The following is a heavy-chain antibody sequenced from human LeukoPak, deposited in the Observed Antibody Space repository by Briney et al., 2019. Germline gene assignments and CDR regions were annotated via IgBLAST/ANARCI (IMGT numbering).Heavy chain of an antibody. D-gene: IGHD2-21*01. J-gene: IGHJ3*02. Sequence: GGSLRLSCSASGFTFINYAMSWVRQAPGKGLEWVSGISGPGGSTYYADSVKGRFTISRGNSKNTLYLQMNSLRAEDTALYYCAKDSWSFHDAFDIWGQGTMVTVSS. CDR1: GFTFINYA. V-gene: IGHV3-23*01. CDR3: AKDSWSFHDAFDI. CDR2: ISGPGGST.